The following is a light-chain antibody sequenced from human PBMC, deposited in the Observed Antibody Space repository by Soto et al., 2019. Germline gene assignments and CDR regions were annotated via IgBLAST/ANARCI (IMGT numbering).Light chain of an antibody. Sequence: EIVLTQSPGTLSLSPGERATLSCRASQSDSSSFLAWYQQKPGQAPRLLIYGASSRATGIPDRFSGSGSGTDFTLTISRLEPEDFAVYYCQQYGSSPRTFGQGTKVEI. CDR3: QQYGSSPRT. CDR2: GAS. CDR1: QSDSSSF. V-gene: IGKV3-20*01. J-gene: IGKJ1*01.